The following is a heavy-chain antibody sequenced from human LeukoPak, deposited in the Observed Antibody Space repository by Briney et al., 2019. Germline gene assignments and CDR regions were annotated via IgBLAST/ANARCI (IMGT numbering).Heavy chain of an antibody. V-gene: IGHV3-48*01. Sequence: PGGSLRLSCAASGLTFSSYSMNWVRQAPGKGLEWVSYISSSSSTIYYADSVKGRFTISRDNAKNSLYLQMNSLRAEDTAVYYCARDRAWPCSSTSCCYYMDVWGKGTTVTVSS. CDR3: ARDRAWPCSSTSCCYYMDV. CDR2: ISSSSSTI. J-gene: IGHJ6*03. D-gene: IGHD2-2*01. CDR1: GLTFSSYS.